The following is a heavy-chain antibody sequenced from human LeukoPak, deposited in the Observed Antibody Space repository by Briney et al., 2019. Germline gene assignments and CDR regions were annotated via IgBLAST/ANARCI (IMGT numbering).Heavy chain of an antibody. D-gene: IGHD6-19*01. Sequence: ASVKVSCKASGYSFTSYDINWVRQATGQGLEWMGWMNPNSGNTGYAQKFQGRVNMTRNTSISTAYMELSSLRSDDTAVYYCARARGGSGWYNNFDYWGQGTLVTVSS. CDR3: ARARGGSGWYNNFDY. CDR1: GYSFTSYD. V-gene: IGHV1-8*01. CDR2: MNPNSGNT. J-gene: IGHJ4*02.